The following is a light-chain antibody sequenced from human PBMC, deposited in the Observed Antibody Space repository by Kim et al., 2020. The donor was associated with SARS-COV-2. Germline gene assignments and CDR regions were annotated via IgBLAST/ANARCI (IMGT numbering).Light chain of an antibody. J-gene: IGKJ3*01. CDR2: DAS. V-gene: IGKV3D-20*01. Sequence: EIVLTQSPATLSLSPGESATLSCGASQSVRSSYLAWYQHKPGLAPRLLIYDASSRATGIPDRFSGSGSGTDFTLTIARLEPEDFAVYYCQQYGSSPFTFGPGTKVDIK. CDR1: QSVRSSY. CDR3: QQYGSSPFT.